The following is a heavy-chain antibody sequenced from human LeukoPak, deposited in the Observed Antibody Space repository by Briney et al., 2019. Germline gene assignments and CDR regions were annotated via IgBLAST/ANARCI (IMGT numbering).Heavy chain of an antibody. CDR3: AREGEYYYGSGYYYYYMDV. Sequence: SETLSLTCTVSGGSISSYYWSWLRQPAGKGLEWIGRIYTSGSTNYNPSLKSRVTMSVDTSKNQFSLKLSSVTAADTAVYYCAREGEYYYGSGYYYYYMDVWGKGTTVTISS. J-gene: IGHJ6*03. CDR2: IYTSGST. D-gene: IGHD3-10*01. V-gene: IGHV4-4*07. CDR1: GGSISSYY.